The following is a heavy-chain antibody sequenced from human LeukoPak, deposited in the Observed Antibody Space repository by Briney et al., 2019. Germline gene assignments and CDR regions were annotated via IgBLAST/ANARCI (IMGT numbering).Heavy chain of an antibody. CDR1: GFAFSSYA. CDR2: ISYDGSNK. Sequence: GRSLRLSCAASGFAFSSYAMHWVRQAPGKGLEWVAVISYDGSNKYYADSVKGRFTISRDNSKNSLYLQMNSLRAEDTAVYYCASSYCSGGSCYGGPYYFDYWGQGTLVTVSS. CDR3: ASSYCSGGSCYGGPYYFDY. D-gene: IGHD2-15*01. V-gene: IGHV3-30*04. J-gene: IGHJ4*02.